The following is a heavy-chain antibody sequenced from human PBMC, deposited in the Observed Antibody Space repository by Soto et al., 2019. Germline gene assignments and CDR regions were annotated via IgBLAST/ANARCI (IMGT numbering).Heavy chain of an antibody. CDR2: ISGSGGST. V-gene: IGHV3-23*01. CDR1: GFTFSSYS. Sequence: EVQLLESGGGLVQPGGSLRLSCGASGFTFSSYSMSWVRQAPGKGLEWVSAISGSGGSTNYADSVRGRFTISRDNSKNTLYLQMNSLRAEDTAVYFCAKNFRYYYDGSGFLDYWGQGTLVTVSS. J-gene: IGHJ4*02. CDR3: AKNFRYYYDGSGFLDY. D-gene: IGHD3-22*01.